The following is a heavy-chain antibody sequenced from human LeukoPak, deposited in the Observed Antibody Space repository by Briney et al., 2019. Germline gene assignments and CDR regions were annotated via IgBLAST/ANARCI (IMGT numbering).Heavy chain of an antibody. Sequence: ASVKVSCKASGYTFTSYGISWVRQAPGQGLEWMGWISPYNGNTNYAQKLQGRVTMTTDTSTSTAYMELRSLRSDDTAVYYCAIPTLSRYCSGGSCYEHWGQGTLVTVSS. D-gene: IGHD2-15*01. V-gene: IGHV1-18*01. J-gene: IGHJ1*01. CDR3: AIPTLSRYCSGGSCYEH. CDR2: ISPYNGNT. CDR1: GYTFTSYG.